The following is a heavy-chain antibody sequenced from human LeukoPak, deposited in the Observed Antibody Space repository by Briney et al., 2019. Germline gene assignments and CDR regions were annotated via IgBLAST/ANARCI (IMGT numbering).Heavy chain of an antibody. Sequence: PSETLSLTCSVSGDSISGFYWSWIRQPAGKGLEWIGRIYTSGSTNYNPSLKSRVTMSVDTSKNQFSLKLSSVTAADTAVYYCARDGLWFGTHSFDYWGQGTLVTVSS. D-gene: IGHD3-10*01. J-gene: IGHJ4*02. CDR3: ARDGLWFGTHSFDY. CDR1: GDSISGFY. V-gene: IGHV4-4*07. CDR2: IYTSGST.